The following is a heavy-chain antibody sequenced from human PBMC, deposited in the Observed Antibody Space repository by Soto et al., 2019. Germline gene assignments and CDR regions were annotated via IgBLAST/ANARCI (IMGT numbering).Heavy chain of an antibody. CDR3: ARDRDDDGSVNYYTRIDF. Sequence: QVQLVQSGAEVKKPGSSVKVSCKASGGIFSTYAISWLRQAPGQGLEWMGGIIPLFGTPNYAQMFQGRVTITADESTSTAYMELRRLRSEDTAFYYCARDRDDDGSVNYYTRIDFWGQGTLVTVAS. V-gene: IGHV1-69*01. J-gene: IGHJ4*02. CDR1: GGIFSTYA. D-gene: IGHD3-3*01. CDR2: IIPLFGTP.